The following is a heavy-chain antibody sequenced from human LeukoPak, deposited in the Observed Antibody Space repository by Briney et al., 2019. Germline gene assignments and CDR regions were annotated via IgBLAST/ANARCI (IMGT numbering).Heavy chain of an antibody. D-gene: IGHD3-10*01. Sequence: HPGGSLRLSCAASGFTFSSYATSWVRQAPGKGLEWVSAISGSGGSTYYADSVKGRFTISRDNSKNTLYLQMNSLRAEDTAVYYCARGSSTYYYGSGVDYWGQGTLVTVSS. J-gene: IGHJ4*02. CDR2: ISGSGGST. CDR3: ARGSSTYYYGSGVDY. V-gene: IGHV3-23*01. CDR1: GFTFSSYA.